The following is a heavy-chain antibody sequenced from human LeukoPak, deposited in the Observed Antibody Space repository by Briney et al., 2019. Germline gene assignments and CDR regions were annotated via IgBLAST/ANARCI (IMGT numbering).Heavy chain of an antibody. J-gene: IGHJ4*02. CDR1: GFTFSSYA. D-gene: IGHD5-18*01. Sequence: PGGSLRLSCAASGFTFSSYAMSWVRQAPGKGLEWVSAISGSGGSTYYADSVKGRFTISRDNSKNTLYLQMNSLRAEDTAVYYCAKDLMGKDTAMATLDYWGQGTLVTVSS. V-gene: IGHV3-23*01. CDR3: AKDLMGKDTAMATLDY. CDR2: ISGSGGST.